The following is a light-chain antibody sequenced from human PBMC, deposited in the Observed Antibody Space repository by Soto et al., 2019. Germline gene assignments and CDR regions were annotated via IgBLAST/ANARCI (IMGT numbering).Light chain of an antibody. Sequence: QSVLPQPPSASGTPGQRVTISCSGSSSNIGSNYVYWYQQLPGTAPKLLIYSSNQRPSGVPDRFSGSKSGTSASLAISGLRSEDEADYYCAAWDDSLSGPVFGGGTKVTVL. V-gene: IGLV1-47*02. CDR3: AAWDDSLSGPV. J-gene: IGLJ3*02. CDR1: SSNIGSNY. CDR2: SSN.